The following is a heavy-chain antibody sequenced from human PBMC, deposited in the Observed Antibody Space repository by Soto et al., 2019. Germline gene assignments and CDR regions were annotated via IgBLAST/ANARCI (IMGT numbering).Heavy chain of an antibody. D-gene: IGHD3-16*01. V-gene: IGHV1-69*01. CDR2: IIPIIGVT. CDR3: ARESLGAKGADH. CDR1: GDTFNSYV. J-gene: IGHJ4*02. Sequence: QVQLVQSGAEVKRPGSSVKVSCESSGDTFNSYVISWVRQAPGQGLEWMGGIIPIIGVTHYAQKFQGRVPISALGATGTAYREFTNLGFEATALYYCARESLGAKGADHWGQGPLVTVSS.